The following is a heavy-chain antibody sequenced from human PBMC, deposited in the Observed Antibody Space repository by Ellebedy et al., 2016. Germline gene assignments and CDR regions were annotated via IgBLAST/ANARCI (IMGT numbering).Heavy chain of an antibody. CDR2: IYPGDSDT. CDR1: GYSFTSYW. V-gene: IGHV5-51*01. Sequence: KVSCXGSGYSFTSYWIGWVRQMPGKGLEWMGIIYPGDSDTRYSPSFQGQVTISADKSISTAYLQWSSLKASDTAMYYCARQVWAGWELPPYYFDYWGQGTLVTVSS. J-gene: IGHJ4*02. CDR3: ARQVWAGWELPPYYFDY. D-gene: IGHD1-26*01.